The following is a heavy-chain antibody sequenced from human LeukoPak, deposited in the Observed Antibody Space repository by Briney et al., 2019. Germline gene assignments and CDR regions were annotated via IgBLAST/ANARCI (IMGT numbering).Heavy chain of an antibody. D-gene: IGHD3-22*01. CDR3: ARLEGTDSSGSEAFDI. Sequence: SETLSLTCTVSGGSISSSSYYWGWVRQPPGKGLEWIGSIYYSGSTYYNPSLKSRVTISVDTSKNQFSLKLSSVTAADTAVYYCARLEGTDSSGSEAFDIWAKGQWSPSLQ. V-gene: IGHV4-39*01. CDR2: IYYSGST. CDR1: GGSISSSSYY. J-gene: IGHJ3*02.